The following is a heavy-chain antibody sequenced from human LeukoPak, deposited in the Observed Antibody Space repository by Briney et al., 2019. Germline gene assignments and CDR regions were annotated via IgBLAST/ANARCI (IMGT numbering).Heavy chain of an antibody. D-gene: IGHD3-22*01. CDR1: GFTFSSYW. CDR3: ARRITMIGVPAFDI. CDR2: IKKDGSEN. V-gene: IGHV3-7*01. J-gene: IGHJ3*02. Sequence: GGSLRLSCAASGFTFSSYWMSWVRQAPGKGLEWVANIKKDGSENYYVDSVKGRFTISRDNAKNSLYLQMNSLRAEDTAVYYCARRITMIGVPAFDIWGQGTMVTVSS.